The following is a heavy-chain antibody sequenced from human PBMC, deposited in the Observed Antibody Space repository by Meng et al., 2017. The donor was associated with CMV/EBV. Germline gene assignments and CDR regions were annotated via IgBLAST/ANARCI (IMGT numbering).Heavy chain of an antibody. CDR2: INPNSGGT. CDR1: GYTFTGYY. Sequence: ASVKVSCKASGYTFTGYYMHWVRQAPGQGLEWMGWINPNSGGTNYAQKFQGRVTMTRDTSISTACMELSRLRSDDTAVYYCARDYQLERRSDDYWGQGTLVTVSS. CDR3: ARDYQLERRSDDY. V-gene: IGHV1-2*02. D-gene: IGHD1-1*01. J-gene: IGHJ4*02.